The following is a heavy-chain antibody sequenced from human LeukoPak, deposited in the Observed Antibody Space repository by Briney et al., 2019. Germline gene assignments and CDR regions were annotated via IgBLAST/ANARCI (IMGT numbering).Heavy chain of an antibody. CDR3: ARGIYDILTGYYINPWFDP. D-gene: IGHD3-9*01. CDR2: IYPGDSDT. CDR1: GYSSTSYW. V-gene: IGHV5-51*01. Sequence: GESLKISCKGSGYSSTSYWIGWVRQMPGKGLEWMGIIYPGDSDTRYSPSFQGQVTISADKSISTAYLQWSSLKASDTAMYYCARGIYDILTGYYINPWFDPWGQGTLVTVSS. J-gene: IGHJ5*02.